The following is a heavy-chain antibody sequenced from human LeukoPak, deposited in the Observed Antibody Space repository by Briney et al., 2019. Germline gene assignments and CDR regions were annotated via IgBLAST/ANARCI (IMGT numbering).Heavy chain of an antibody. V-gene: IGHV4-61*02. J-gene: IGHJ2*01. Sequence: PSETLSLTCTVSGGSISSGSYYWSWIRQPAGKGLEGIGRIYTSGSTNYNPSLKSRVTISVDTSKNQFSLKLSSVTAADTAVYYCARQTDDWYFDLWGRGTLVTVSS. CDR3: ARQTDDWYFDL. D-gene: IGHD2-21*02. CDR2: IYTSGST. CDR1: GGSISSGSYY.